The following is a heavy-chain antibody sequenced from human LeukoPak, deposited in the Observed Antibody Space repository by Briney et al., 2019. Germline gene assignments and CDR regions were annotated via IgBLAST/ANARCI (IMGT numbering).Heavy chain of an antibody. V-gene: IGHV3-21*04. CDR2: ISSSSRHI. Sequence: PGGSLRLSCAASGFTFSSYCMNWVRQAPGKGLEWASSISSSSRHIYYADSVKGRFTIFRDDAKNPLFLQMDSLRVEDTAMYYCVRDFSTVTTAYLHHWGQGTLLTVSS. D-gene: IGHD4-17*01. CDR1: GFTFSSYC. CDR3: VRDFSTVTTAYLHH. J-gene: IGHJ1*01.